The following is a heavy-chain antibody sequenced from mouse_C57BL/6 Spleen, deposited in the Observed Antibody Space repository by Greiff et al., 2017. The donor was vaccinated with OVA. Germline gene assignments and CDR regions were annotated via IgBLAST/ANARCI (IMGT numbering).Heavy chain of an antibody. CDR3: ARYDPYYYGSSLDV. J-gene: IGHJ1*03. V-gene: IGHV1-18*01. Sequence: EVQLQQSGPELVKPGASVKIPCKASGYTFTDYNMDWVKQSHGKSLEWIGDINPNNGGTIYNQKFKGKATLTVDKSSSTAYMELRSLTSEDTAVYYCARYDPYYYGSSLDVWGTGTTVTVSS. D-gene: IGHD1-1*01. CDR1: GYTFTDYN. CDR2: INPNNGGT.